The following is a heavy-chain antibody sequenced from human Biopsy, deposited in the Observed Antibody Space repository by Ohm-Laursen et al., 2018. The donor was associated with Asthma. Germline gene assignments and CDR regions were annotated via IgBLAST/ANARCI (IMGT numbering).Heavy chain of an antibody. CDR3: ARIPRRSGSYFVDY. D-gene: IGHD3-22*01. V-gene: IGHV4-59*12. J-gene: IGHJ4*02. CDR1: GGSIGIYY. CDR2: THYSGTT. Sequence: SETLSLTCTVSGGSIGIYYWGWIRQPPGKGREYIGYTHYSGTTNTDPSLTGRVTMSVDTSKNQFSLKVTSVTAADTSMYYCARIPRRSGSYFVDYWGQGTLVTVSS.